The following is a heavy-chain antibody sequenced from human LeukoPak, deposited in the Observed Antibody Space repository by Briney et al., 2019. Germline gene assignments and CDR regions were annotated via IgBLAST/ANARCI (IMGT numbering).Heavy chain of an antibody. D-gene: IGHD2-8*01. CDR3: SRENGAFSPFGY. CDR2: VSLSGLT. J-gene: IGHJ4*02. V-gene: IGHV4-4*02. Sequence: PSGTLSLTCGVSGGSITSTNWWSWVRQPPGQGLEWIGEVSLSGLTNYNPSLSSRVIMALDTSKNHLSLHLTSVTAADTAVYYCSRENGAFSPFGYWGQGYLVTVLS. CDR1: GGSITSTNW.